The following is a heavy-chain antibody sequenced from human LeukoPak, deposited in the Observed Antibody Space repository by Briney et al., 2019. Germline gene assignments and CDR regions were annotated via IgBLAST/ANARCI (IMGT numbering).Heavy chain of an antibody. D-gene: IGHD2-8*01. J-gene: IGHJ4*02. Sequence: PSETLSLTCAVYGGSFSGKYWTWIRQPPGKGLEWIGEITYSGSIYYKPSLKSRVTISVDTSKNQFSLKLNSVTAADTAMYYCARRDRPGMLDYWGQGTLVTVSS. CDR1: GGSFSGKY. V-gene: IGHV4-34*01. CDR2: ITYSGSI. CDR3: ARRDRPGMLDY.